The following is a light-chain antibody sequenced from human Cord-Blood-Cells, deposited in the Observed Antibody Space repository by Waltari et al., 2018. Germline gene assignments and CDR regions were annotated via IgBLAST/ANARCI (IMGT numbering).Light chain of an antibody. J-gene: IGLJ1*01. CDR1: RSDVGGYNY. V-gene: IGLV2-14*01. CDR3: SSYTSSSTLGV. CDR2: DVS. Sequence: QSALTQPASVSGSPGQSITISCPGTRSDVGGYNYVSWYQQHPGKAPKLMIYDVSNRPSGVSNRFSGSKSGNTASLTISGLQAEDEADYYCSSYTSSSTLGVFGTGTKVTVL.